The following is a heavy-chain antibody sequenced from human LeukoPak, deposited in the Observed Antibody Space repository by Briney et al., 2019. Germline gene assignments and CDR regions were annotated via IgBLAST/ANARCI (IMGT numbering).Heavy chain of an antibody. CDR2: IYYSGST. CDR3: ARGELRVGATAFDY. Sequence: SETLSLTCTVSGGSISSYYWSWIRQPPGKGLEWIGYIYYSGSTNHNPSLKSRVTMSVDTSKKQFSLKLSSVTAADTAVCYCARGELRVGATAFDYWGQGTLVTVSS. D-gene: IGHD1-26*01. CDR1: GGSISSYY. J-gene: IGHJ4*02. V-gene: IGHV4-59*01.